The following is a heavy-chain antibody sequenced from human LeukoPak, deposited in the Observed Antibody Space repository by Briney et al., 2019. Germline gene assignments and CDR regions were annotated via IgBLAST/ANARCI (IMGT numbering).Heavy chain of an antibody. D-gene: IGHD2-21*02. Sequence: ASVKVSCKASGYTFTSYGISWVRQDPGQGLEWMGWISAYNGNTNYAQKLQGRVTMTTDTSTSTAYMELRRLRSDDTAVYYCARAKAYCGGDCYRPYYFDYWGQGTLVTVSS. CDR1: GYTFTSYG. CDR2: ISAYNGNT. J-gene: IGHJ4*02. V-gene: IGHV1-18*01. CDR3: ARAKAYCGGDCYRPYYFDY.